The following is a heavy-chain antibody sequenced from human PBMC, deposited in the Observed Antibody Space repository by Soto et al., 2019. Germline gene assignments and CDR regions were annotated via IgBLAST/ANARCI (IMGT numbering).Heavy chain of an antibody. D-gene: IGHD7-27*01. CDR2: IFDSGTT. V-gene: IGHV4-30-4*01. J-gene: IGHJ4*02. CDR1: GGSITSDYSC. CDR3: ARGPSGDKVHY. Sequence: QVQLQESGPGLVKPSQTLSLTCTVSGGSITSDYSCWSWIRQPPGEGLEWIGHIFDSGTTYTNPSPRSQVAISLDTSTTHFSLPLSSVTAADTAVYYCARGPSGDKVHYWGQGALVTVSS.